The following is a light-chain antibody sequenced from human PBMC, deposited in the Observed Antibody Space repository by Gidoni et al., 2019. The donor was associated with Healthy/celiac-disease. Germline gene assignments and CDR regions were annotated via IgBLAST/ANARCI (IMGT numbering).Light chain of an antibody. CDR1: QSISSY. J-gene: IGKJ1*01. V-gene: IGKV1-39*01. Sequence: DIQMTQSPSSLSASVGDRVTITCRASQSISSYLNCYQQKPGKAPKLLIYAASSVQSGVPSMFSGSGSGTDFTLTISSLQPEDFATYYCQQSYSTLWTFGQGTKVEIK. CDR3: QQSYSTLWT. CDR2: AAS.